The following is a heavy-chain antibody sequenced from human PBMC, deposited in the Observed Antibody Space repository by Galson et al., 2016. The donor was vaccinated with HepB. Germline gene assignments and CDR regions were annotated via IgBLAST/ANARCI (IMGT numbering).Heavy chain of an antibody. Sequence: SLRLSCAASDFLFSSSTMHWVRQAPGKGLEWVAVIWYDRSKEFYADSVKGRFTISRDNSNNRLYLQMNSLRAEDTAVYYCARGGGYYIRPPSDIWGQGTMVTVSS. J-gene: IGHJ3*02. V-gene: IGHV3-33*01. D-gene: IGHD3-3*01. CDR3: ARGGGYYIRPPSDI. CDR1: DFLFSSST. CDR2: IWYDRSKE.